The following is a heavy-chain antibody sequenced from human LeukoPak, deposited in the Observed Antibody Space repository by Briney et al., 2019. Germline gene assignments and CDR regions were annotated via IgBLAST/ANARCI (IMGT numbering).Heavy chain of an antibody. Sequence: GGSLRLSCAASGFTVSSNYMSWVRQAPGKGLEWVSVIYSGGSTYYADSVKGRFTISRDNSKNTLYLQMNSLRAEDTAVYYCARDSVLHSYYYYGMDVWGQGTTVTVSS. V-gene: IGHV3-66*01. D-gene: IGHD4-11*01. CDR3: ARDSVLHSYYYYGMDV. CDR1: GFTVSSNY. J-gene: IGHJ6*02. CDR2: IYSGGST.